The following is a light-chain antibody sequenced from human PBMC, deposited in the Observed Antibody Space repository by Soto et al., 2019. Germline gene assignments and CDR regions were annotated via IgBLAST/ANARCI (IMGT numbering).Light chain of an antibody. V-gene: IGKV1-5*01. CDR1: QSISSW. CDR3: QQYNSYPLT. Sequence: DIQMTQSPSTLSASVGDRVTITCRASQSISSWLAWYQQKPGKAPKLLIYDASSLESGVPSRFSGSGSGTEFTLTISSLQPADVAAYYCQQYNSYPLTFGQGTKVEIK. J-gene: IGKJ1*01. CDR2: DAS.